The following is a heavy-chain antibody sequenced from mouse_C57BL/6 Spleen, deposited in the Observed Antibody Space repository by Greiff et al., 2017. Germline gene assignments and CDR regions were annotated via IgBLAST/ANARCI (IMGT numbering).Heavy chain of an antibody. D-gene: IGHD1-1*01. Sequence: VQLQQPGAELVRPGTSVKLSCKASGYTFTSYWMHWVKQRPGQGLEWIGVIDPSDSYTNYNQKFKGKATLTVDTSSSTAYMQLSGLTSEDSAVYYCARSTVVATDYFDYWGQGTTLTVSS. J-gene: IGHJ2*01. CDR1: GYTFTSYW. V-gene: IGHV1-59*01. CDR2: IDPSDSYT. CDR3: ARSTVVATDYFDY.